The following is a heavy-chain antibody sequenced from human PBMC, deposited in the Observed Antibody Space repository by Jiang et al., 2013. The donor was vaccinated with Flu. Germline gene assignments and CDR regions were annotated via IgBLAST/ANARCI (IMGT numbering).Heavy chain of an antibody. CDR1: GDSISTNYFY. CDR2: ISSTGST. J-gene: IGHJ4*02. D-gene: IGHD6-19*01. V-gene: IGHV4-39*01. Sequence: LLKPSETLSLTCSVSGDSISTNYFYWGWIRQPPGKGLEWVGSISSTGSTYNPSLKSRVTISVDTSKNQFSLKLSSVTAADTAVYFCARLSVAGTDYWGQGTLVTVSS. CDR3: ARLSVAGTDY.